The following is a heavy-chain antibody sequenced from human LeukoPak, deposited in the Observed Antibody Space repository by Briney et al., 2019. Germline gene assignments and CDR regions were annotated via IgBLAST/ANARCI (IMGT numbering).Heavy chain of an antibody. V-gene: IGHV3-13*01. Sequence: PGGSLRLSCAASGFTFSSYDMHWVRQATGKGLEWVSAIGTAGDTYYPGSVKGRFTISRENAKNSLYLQMNSLRAGDTAVYYCARAVYSGYGGGFDYWGQGTLVTVSS. D-gene: IGHD5-12*01. CDR3: ARAVYSGYGGGFDY. CDR2: IGTAGDT. CDR1: GFTFSSYD. J-gene: IGHJ4*02.